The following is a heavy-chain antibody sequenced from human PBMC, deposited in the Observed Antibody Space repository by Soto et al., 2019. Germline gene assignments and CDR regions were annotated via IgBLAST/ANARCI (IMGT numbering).Heavy chain of an antibody. J-gene: IGHJ2*01. V-gene: IGHV1-69*01. D-gene: IGHD1-26*01. CDR3: ARGASSGGWYFDV. CDR2: VSPIFGTT. CDR1: GGTFSSPT. Sequence: QVQLVQSGAEVKKPESSVKVSCKASGGTFSSPTISWVRQARGQGLEWMGGVSPIFGTTYYAQKFQGRLTITADASSGTAYMQLSSRKSEDTAVYYWARGASSGGWYFDVWGRGTLLTVSS.